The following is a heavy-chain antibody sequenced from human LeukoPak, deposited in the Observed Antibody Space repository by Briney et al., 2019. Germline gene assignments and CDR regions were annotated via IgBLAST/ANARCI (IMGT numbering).Heavy chain of an antibody. D-gene: IGHD4-11*01. J-gene: IGHJ4*02. CDR1: EFTFSTYW. Sequence: PGGSLRLTCAASEFTFSTYWMYWVRQAPGKGLVWVSRIKTDGSSTSYADSVEGRFTVSRDNAKNTLYLQMNSLRAEDAAIYYCARVHGSNYGRVDYWGQGTLVTVSS. V-gene: IGHV3-74*01. CDR3: ARVHGSNYGRVDY. CDR2: IKTDGSST.